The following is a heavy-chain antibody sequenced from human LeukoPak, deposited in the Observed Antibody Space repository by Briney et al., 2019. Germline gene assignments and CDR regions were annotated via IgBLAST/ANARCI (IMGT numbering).Heavy chain of an antibody. CDR2: ISYDGGNK. D-gene: IGHD3-16*01. Sequence: GGSLRLSCAVPGFTFSSYGLHWVRQAPGKGLGRVAVISYDGGNKYHAESVKCRVTVSRDNSKNMLYLQMNSLRAEDTAVYSCAKDQGAAYDYVLGHDHWGQGTLVTVPS. V-gene: IGHV3-30*18. J-gene: IGHJ4*02. CDR1: GFTFSSYG. CDR3: AKDQGAAYDYVLGHDH.